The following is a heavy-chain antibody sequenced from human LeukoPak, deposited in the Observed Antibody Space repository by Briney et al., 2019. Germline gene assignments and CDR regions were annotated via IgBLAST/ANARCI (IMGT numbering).Heavy chain of an antibody. D-gene: IGHD3-10*01. J-gene: IGHJ6*02. V-gene: IGHV3-23*01. Sequence: PGGSLRLSCAASGFIFNNYAMTWVRQAPGKGLEWVSAISGGGSTYYADSVKGRFTISRDNPKNALYLQMNSLRAEDTAVYYCAREDGSGSYPGYYYGMDVWGQGTTVTVSS. CDR3: AREDGSGSYPGYYYGMDV. CDR2: ISGGGST. CDR1: GFIFNNYA.